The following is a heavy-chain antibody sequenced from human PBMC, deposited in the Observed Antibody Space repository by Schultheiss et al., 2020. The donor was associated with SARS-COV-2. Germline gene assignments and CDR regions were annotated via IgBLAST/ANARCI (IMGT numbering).Heavy chain of an antibody. D-gene: IGHD6-13*01. V-gene: IGHV4-59*01. CDR3: ARVQLAADPRDNWFDP. J-gene: IGHJ5*02. CDR2: IYYSGST. CDR1: RGSISGYY. Sequence: SETLSLTCTVSRGSISGYYWSWIRQTPGKGLEWIGYIYYSGSTNYNPSLRNRVTISADTSANQFSLKLRSLTAADTAVYYCARVQLAADPRDNWFDPWGQGTLVTVSS.